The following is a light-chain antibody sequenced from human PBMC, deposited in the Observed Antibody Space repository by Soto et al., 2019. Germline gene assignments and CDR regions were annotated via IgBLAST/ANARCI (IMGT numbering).Light chain of an antibody. CDR1: QSISRN. CDR2: AAR. Sequence: DIQLTQSPSSLSPSVGDSITLSWRASQSISRNLNWYQQMPGKAPSLLIYAARDLQSGVPGRFSGSGSGTEFNLTISRLQPEDLATYYCQQSHSTPYTFGQGTKLEI. J-gene: IGKJ2*01. V-gene: IGKV1-39*01. CDR3: QQSHSTPYT.